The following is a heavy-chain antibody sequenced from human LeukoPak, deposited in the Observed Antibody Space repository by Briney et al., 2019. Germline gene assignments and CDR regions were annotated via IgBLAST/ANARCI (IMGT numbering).Heavy chain of an antibody. D-gene: IGHD4-23*01. Sequence: GGSLRLSCAGSGFNFQYAWMTWVRQAPGKGLEWVGRIKSKRDGETTDYAALVKSRFSISRDDSKNTVYLQMNSLRTEDTAVYYCTSLVGSPTYWGQGTLVAVSS. CDR1: GFNFQYAW. CDR2: IKSKRDGETT. V-gene: IGHV3-15*01. J-gene: IGHJ4*02. CDR3: TSLVGSPTY.